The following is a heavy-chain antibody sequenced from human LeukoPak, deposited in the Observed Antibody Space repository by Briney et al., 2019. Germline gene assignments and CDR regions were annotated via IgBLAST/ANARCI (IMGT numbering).Heavy chain of an antibody. CDR3: ARDPRGYCSGGSCYSGYFDY. D-gene: IGHD2-15*01. CDR2: IWYDGSNR. J-gene: IGHJ4*02. V-gene: IGHV3-33*01. Sequence: GRSLRLSCAASGFTLSSYGMHWVRQAPGKGLEWVAVIWYDGSNRYYADSVKGRFTISRDNSKNTLYLQMNSLRAEDTAVYYCARDPRGYCSGGSCYSGYFDYWGQGTLVTVSS. CDR1: GFTLSSYG.